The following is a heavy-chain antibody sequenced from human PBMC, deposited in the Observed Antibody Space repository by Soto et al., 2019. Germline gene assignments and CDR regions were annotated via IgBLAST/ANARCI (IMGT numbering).Heavy chain of an antibody. CDR1: GGSISSYY. D-gene: IGHD7-27*01. Sequence: QVQLQESGPGLVKPSETLSLTCTVSGGSISSYYWSWIRQPPGKGLEWIGYIYYSGSTDYDPSLKSRFTLAVDTSKNHFSLKLSSVTAADTAVYYCARRWGTYFDFWGQGTLVTVSS. J-gene: IGHJ4*02. CDR3: ARRWGTYFDF. CDR2: IYYSGST. V-gene: IGHV4-59*01.